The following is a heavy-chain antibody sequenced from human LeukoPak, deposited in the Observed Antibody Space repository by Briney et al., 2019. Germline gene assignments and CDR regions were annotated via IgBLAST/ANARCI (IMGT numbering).Heavy chain of an antibody. V-gene: IGHV3-73*01. CDR2: IRTKASNYAT. CDR3: VRRFSGSYYYGH. D-gene: IGHD1-26*01. J-gene: IGHJ4*02. CDR1: GLTLSGSA. Sequence: GGSLTLSCAASGLTLSGSAMQWVRQAPGKGLEWVGRIRTKASNYATAYGAAVQGRFLISREDSKNMAFLQMNGPKTEDTAVYYCVRRFSGSYYYGHWGQGTLVTVSS.